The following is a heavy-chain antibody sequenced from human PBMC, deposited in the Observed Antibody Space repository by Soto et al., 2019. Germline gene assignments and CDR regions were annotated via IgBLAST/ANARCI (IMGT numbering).Heavy chain of an antibody. CDR3: AREGGGYDFWSGPGAFDI. J-gene: IGHJ3*02. CDR1: GFTFSSYG. D-gene: IGHD3-3*01. CDR2: IWYDGSNK. Sequence: GGSLRLSCAASGFTFSSYGMHWVRQAPGKGLEWVAVIWYDGSNKYYADSVKGRFTISRDNSKNTLYLQMNSLRAEDTAVYYCAREGGGYDFWSGPGAFDIWGQGTMVTVSS. V-gene: IGHV3-33*01.